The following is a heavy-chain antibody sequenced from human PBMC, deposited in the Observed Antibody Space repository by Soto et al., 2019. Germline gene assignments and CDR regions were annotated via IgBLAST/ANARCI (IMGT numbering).Heavy chain of an antibody. CDR3: AGTLRIVGATQDGFDP. V-gene: IGHV1-3*01. D-gene: IGHD1-26*01. Sequence: ASVKVSCKASGYTFTSYAMHWVRQAPGQRLEWMGWINAGNGNTKYSQKFQGRVTITRDTSASTAYMELSSLRSEDTAVYYCAGTLRIVGATQDGFDPWGQGTLVTVSS. J-gene: IGHJ5*02. CDR1: GYTFTSYA. CDR2: INAGNGNT.